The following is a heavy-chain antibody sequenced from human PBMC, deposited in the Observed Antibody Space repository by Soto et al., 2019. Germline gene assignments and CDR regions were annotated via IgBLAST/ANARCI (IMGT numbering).Heavy chain of an antibody. V-gene: IGHV1-18*04. Sequence: ASVNVSCKASGYTFTSYGISWVRQAPGQGLEWMGWISAYNGNTNYAQKLQGRVTMTTDTSTSTAYMELRSLRSDDTAVYYCARVAGEIVVVTAGSYYYYGMDVWGQGTTVTVSS. D-gene: IGHD2-21*02. CDR1: GYTFTSYG. J-gene: IGHJ6*02. CDR2: ISAYNGNT. CDR3: ARVAGEIVVVTAGSYYYYGMDV.